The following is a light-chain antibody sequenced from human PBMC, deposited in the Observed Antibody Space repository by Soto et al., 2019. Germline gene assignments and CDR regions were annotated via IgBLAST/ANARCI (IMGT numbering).Light chain of an antibody. J-gene: IGKJ1*01. V-gene: IGKV3-20*01. CDR3: QQYGSSRWT. CDR2: VAS. Sequence: EIVLTQSPDTLSLFPGERATLSCRASQSVSNTYLAWYQQKPGQAPRPLISVASTRAPGTPDRFSGSGSGTDFTLTISRLEPEDFAIYYCQQYGSSRWTFGQGTKVEIK. CDR1: QSVSNTY.